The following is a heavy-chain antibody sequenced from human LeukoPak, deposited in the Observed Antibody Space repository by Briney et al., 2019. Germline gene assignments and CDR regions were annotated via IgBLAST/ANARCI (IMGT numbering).Heavy chain of an antibody. Sequence: GASVKVSCKASGYTFTSYDINWVRQATGQGLEWMGWMNPNSGNTGYAQKFQGRVTMTRNTSISTAYMELSSLRSEDTAVYYCARSPRVNYDFWSGLNWFDPWGQGTLVTVSS. CDR3: ARSPRVNYDFWSGLNWFDP. V-gene: IGHV1-8*01. CDR1: GYTFTSYD. J-gene: IGHJ5*02. D-gene: IGHD3-3*01. CDR2: MNPNSGNT.